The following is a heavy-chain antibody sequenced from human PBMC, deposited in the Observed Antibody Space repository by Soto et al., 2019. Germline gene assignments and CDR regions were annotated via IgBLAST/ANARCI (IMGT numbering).Heavy chain of an antibody. CDR3: TKARCSGDTCYVPDY. V-gene: IGHV3-23*01. D-gene: IGHD2-15*01. CDR2: ISGSGGSP. CDR1: GFTFSSYT. Sequence: VQVLESGGGLVQPGGSLRLSCAASGFTFSSYTMAWVRQAPGKGLEWVSSISGSGGSPYYADSVQGRFTISRDNYKNTVSQQMNSLRAEDTATYYCTKARCSGDTCYVPDYWGHGTLVIVSS. J-gene: IGHJ4*01.